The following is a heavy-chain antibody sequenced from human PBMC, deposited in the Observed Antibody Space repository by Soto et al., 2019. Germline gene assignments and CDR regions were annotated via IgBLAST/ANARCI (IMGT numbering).Heavy chain of an antibody. J-gene: IGHJ6*01. CDR3: ATWPFYGSGIPNYYGMDV. V-gene: IGHV1-69*13. Sequence: SVKVSCKASGGTFSSYAISWVRQAPGQGLEWMGGIIPIFGTANYAQKFQGRVTITADESTSTAYMELSSLRSEDTAVYYCATWPFYGSGIPNYYGMDVWGQGTAVTVSS. CDR1: GGTFSSYA. D-gene: IGHD3-10*01. CDR2: IIPIFGTA.